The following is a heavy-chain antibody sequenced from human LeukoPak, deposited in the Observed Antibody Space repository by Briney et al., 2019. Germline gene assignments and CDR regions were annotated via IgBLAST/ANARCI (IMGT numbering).Heavy chain of an antibody. D-gene: IGHD2-2*03. J-gene: IGHJ4*02. CDR1: GYSISSGYY. V-gene: IGHV4-38-2*01. Sequence: PSETLSLTHAVSGYSISSGYYWGWIRQPPGKGLEWIGIIYSSGSTYYTPSLKSRVTISVDTSKNQFSLKLSSVTAADTAVYYGARRGYCSSTSCQPFDYWGQGTPVTVSS. CDR3: ARRGYCSSTSCQPFDY. CDR2: IYSSGST.